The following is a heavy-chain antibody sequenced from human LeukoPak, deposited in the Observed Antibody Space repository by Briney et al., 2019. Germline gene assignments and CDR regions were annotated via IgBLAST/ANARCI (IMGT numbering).Heavy chain of an antibody. V-gene: IGHV4-59*08. D-gene: IGHD5-18*01. Sequence: SETLSLTCTVSGDSTSNFYWTWIRQPPGKGLEWIGYIYYSGSTNYNPSLKSRVTISVDTSKNQFSLKLSSVTAADTAVYYCARNGDTAMVGGQGLDYWGQGTLVTVSS. J-gene: IGHJ4*02. CDR1: GDSTSNFY. CDR2: IYYSGST. CDR3: ARNGDTAMVGGQGLDY.